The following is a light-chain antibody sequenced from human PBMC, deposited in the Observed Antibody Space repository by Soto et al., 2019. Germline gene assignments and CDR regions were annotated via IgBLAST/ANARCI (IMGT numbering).Light chain of an antibody. CDR3: CSYAGSYTYVV. CDR1: SSDVAAYNY. Sequence: SPLTPPRSVSGSPGQSVPISCTGTSSDVAAYNYVSWYQQHPGKAPKLLICDVSRRPSGVPDRFSGSKSGNTASLTISGLQAEDEADYYCCSYAGSYTYVVFGGGTKVTVL. J-gene: IGLJ2*01. V-gene: IGLV2-11*01. CDR2: DVS.